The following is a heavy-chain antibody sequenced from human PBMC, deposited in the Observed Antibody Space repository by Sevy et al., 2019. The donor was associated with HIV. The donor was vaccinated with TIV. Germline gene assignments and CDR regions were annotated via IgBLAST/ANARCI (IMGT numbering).Heavy chain of an antibody. Sequence: GGSLRLSCAASGFTLSDHSVDWVRQAPGKGLEWVGRIRHRPNSYTTEYAASVKGRFTISRDDSKNSVYLQMNSLKTQDSAVYYCVRGPNCGVGGCQQISPYCLDVWGKGSTVTVSS. D-gene: IGHD2-15*01. CDR1: GFTLSDHS. CDR2: IRHRPNSYTT. J-gene: IGHJ6*03. CDR3: VRGPNCGVGGCQQISPYCLDV. V-gene: IGHV3-72*01.